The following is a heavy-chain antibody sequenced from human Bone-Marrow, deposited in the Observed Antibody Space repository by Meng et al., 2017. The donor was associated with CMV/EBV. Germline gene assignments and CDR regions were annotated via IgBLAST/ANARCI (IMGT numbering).Heavy chain of an antibody. CDR3: ATSTQYSSSAYGCDFDY. D-gene: IGHD6-6*01. CDR2: IYYSGST. J-gene: IGHJ4*02. V-gene: IGHV4-39*07. CDR1: GGSVSRSNYY. Sequence: SETLSLTCTVSGGSVSRSNYYWGWIRQPPGKGLEWIGSIYYSGSTYYNPSLKSRVTISIDTSKNKFSLKLNSVTAADTAVYYCATSTQYSSSAYGCDFDYWGQGTLVTVSS.